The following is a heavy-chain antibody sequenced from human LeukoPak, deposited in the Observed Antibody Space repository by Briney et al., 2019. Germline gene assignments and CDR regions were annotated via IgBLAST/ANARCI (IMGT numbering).Heavy chain of an antibody. CDR3: AKAGYSSSWHVYYFDY. CDR1: GLTFDDYA. V-gene: IGHV3-9*01. D-gene: IGHD6-13*01. CDR2: ISWNSGSI. J-gene: IGHJ4*02. Sequence: GGSLRLSCAASGLTFDDYAMHWVRQAPGKGLEWVSGISWNSGSIGYADSVKGRFTISRDNAKNSLYLQMNSLRAEDTALYYCAKAGYSSSWHVYYFDYWGQGTLVTVSS.